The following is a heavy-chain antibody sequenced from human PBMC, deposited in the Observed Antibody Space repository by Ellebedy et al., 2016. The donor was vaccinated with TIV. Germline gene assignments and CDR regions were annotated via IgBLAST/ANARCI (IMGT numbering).Heavy chain of an antibody. CDR1: GGSISSSSYY. J-gene: IGHJ5*02. D-gene: IGHD7-27*01. CDR2: IYYSGST. CDR3: ARGLGIGWFDP. Sequence: SETLSLTXTVSGGSISSSSYYWGWIRQPPGKGLEWIGSIYYSGSTYYNPSLKSRVTISVDTSKNQFSLKLSSVTAADTAVYYCARGLGIGWFDPWGQGTLVTVSS. V-gene: IGHV4-39*07.